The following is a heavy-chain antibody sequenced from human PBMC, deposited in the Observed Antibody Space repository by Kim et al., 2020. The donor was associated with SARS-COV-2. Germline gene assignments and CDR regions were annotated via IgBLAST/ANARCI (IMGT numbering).Heavy chain of an antibody. CDR1: GYTFTTYA. CDR3: ARGGSGWGY. V-gene: IGHV1-3*04. J-gene: IGHJ4*02. D-gene: IGHD6-19*01. CDR2: INTGNGDR. Sequence: ASVKVSCKASGYTFTTYAVHWVRQAPGQRLEWMGWINTGNGDREYSQQFHDRVTLTRDTAATTAYMELSRLKSEDTAVYFCARGGSGWGYWGQGTLVTVSS.